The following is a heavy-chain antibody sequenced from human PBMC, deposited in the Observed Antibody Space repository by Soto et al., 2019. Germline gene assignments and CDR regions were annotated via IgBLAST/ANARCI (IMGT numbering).Heavy chain of an antibody. D-gene: IGHD3-10*01. CDR3: VRGAHSAYYVDF. J-gene: IGHJ4*02. CDR2: VNTFGSIT. Sequence: EVQLVESGGGLVQPGGSLRLSCAASGFTFTNNWIHWVRQAPGKGLVWVSRVNTFGSITNYADSVRGRFTISRDNAKNTVYLQMNSLRVEDTAVYYCVRGAHSAYYVDFCGQGTLVTVSS. V-gene: IGHV3-74*01. CDR1: GFTFTNNW.